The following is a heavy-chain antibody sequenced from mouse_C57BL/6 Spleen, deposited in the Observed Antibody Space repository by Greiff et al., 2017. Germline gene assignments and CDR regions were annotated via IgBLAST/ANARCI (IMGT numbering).Heavy chain of an antibody. Sequence: QVQLKESGPELVKPGASVKISCKASGYAFSSSWMNWVKQRPGKGLEWIGRIYPGDGDTNYNGKFKGKATLTADKSSSTAYMQLSSLTSEDSAVYFCARGPLITTVVAKDYWGQGTTLTVSS. CDR1: GYAFSSSW. V-gene: IGHV1-82*01. CDR2: IYPGDGDT. D-gene: IGHD1-1*01. CDR3: ARGPLITTVVAKDY. J-gene: IGHJ2*01.